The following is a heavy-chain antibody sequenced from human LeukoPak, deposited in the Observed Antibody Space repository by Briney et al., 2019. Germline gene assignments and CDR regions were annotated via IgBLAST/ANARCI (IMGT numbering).Heavy chain of an antibody. CDR3: ARAMVRGVMYYFDY. CDR1: GFTFSSYE. D-gene: IGHD3-10*01. Sequence: PGGSLRLSCAASGFTFSSYEMNWVRQAPGKGLEWVSYISSSGSTIYYADSVRGRFTISRDNAKNSLYLQMNSLRAEDTAVYYCARAMVRGVMYYFDYWGQGTLVTVSS. J-gene: IGHJ4*02. CDR2: ISSSGSTI. V-gene: IGHV3-48*03.